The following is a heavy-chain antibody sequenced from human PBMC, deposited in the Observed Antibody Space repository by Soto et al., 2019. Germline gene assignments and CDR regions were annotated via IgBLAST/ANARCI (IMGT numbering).Heavy chain of an antibody. CDR3: ARAPPGPAPRWGV. CDR2: IYPTGKT. D-gene: IGHD3-16*01. Sequence: ASETLSLTCTVSGGSISSGGYSWSWIRQTPGKGLEWIGYIYPTGKTYYNPSLENRATLSIDTSQNQFSLQLTSVTAADTAVYYCARAPPGPAPRWGVWGHGTTVTVSS. J-gene: IGHJ6*02. CDR1: GGSISSGGYS. V-gene: IGHV4-30-2*01.